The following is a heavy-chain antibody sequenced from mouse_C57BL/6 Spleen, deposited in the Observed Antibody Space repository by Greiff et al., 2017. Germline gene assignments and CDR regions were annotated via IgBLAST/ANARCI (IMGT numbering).Heavy chain of an antibody. D-gene: IGHD4-1*01. V-gene: IGHV1-80*01. CDR1: GYAFSSYW. CDR3: ARRGTVAYFDY. Sequence: QVQLQQSGAELVKPGASVKISCTASGYAFSSYWMNWVKQRPGKGLEWIGQIYPGDGDTNYNGKFKGKATLTADKSSSTAYMQLSSLTSEDSAVYFGARRGTVAYFDYWGQGTTLTVSS. CDR2: IYPGDGDT. J-gene: IGHJ2*01.